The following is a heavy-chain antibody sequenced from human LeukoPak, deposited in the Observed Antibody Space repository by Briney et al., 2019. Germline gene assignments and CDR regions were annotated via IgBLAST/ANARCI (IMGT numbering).Heavy chain of an antibody. J-gene: IGHJ5*02. D-gene: IGHD4-17*01. CDR3: ARDPGTTGEVKFDP. CDR1: GGSISSYY. V-gene: IGHV4-4*07. CDR2: IYTSGSI. Sequence: SETLSLTCTVSGGSISSYYWSWIRQPAGKGLEWIGRIYTSGSITYNPSLKSRVSMSVDTSKNQFSLKLSSVTAADTAVYYCARDPGTTGEVKFDPWGQGTLVTVSS.